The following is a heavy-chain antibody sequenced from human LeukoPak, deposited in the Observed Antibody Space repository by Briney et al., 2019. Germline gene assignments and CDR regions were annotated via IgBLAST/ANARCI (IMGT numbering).Heavy chain of an antibody. Sequence: SVTVSCQVSGYTLTELFMHWVRQAPGKGLEWMGGFDPEDGETNYAQKFQGRVTMTEDTSTDTAYMELSSLRSEDTAVYYCATSPLGYSYGKNFDYWGQGTLVTVSS. CDR1: GYTLTELF. CDR3: ATSPLGYSYGKNFDY. J-gene: IGHJ4*02. CDR2: FDPEDGET. D-gene: IGHD5-18*01. V-gene: IGHV1-24*01.